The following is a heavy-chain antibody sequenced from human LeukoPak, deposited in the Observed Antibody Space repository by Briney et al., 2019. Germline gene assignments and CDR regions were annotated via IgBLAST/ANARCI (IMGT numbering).Heavy chain of an antibody. J-gene: IGHJ5*02. CDR3: ARDTCDGVSCYNWFDP. D-gene: IGHD4-17*01. CDR2: INPNRGGT. CDR1: GYSFNDYY. Sequence: ASVKVSCKASGYSFNDYYIHWARQAPGQGLEWMGWINPNRGGTSYAQKFQGRVTMTRDTSITTAYMELSSLRSDDTAMYYCARDTCDGVSCYNWFDPWGQGILVTVSS. V-gene: IGHV1-2*02.